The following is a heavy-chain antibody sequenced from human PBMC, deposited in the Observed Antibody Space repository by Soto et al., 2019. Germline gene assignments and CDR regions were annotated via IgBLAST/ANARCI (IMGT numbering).Heavy chain of an antibody. CDR2: IYYSGST. Sequence: QLQLQESGPGLVKPSETLSLTCTVSGGSISSSSYYWGWIRQPPGKGLEWIGSIYYSGSTYYNPSLKSRVTISVDTSKNQFSLKLSSVTAADTAVYYCARHGSVQGRNYFDYWGQGTLVTVSS. V-gene: IGHV4-39*01. J-gene: IGHJ4*02. CDR3: ARHGSVQGRNYFDY. CDR1: GGSISSSSYY. D-gene: IGHD1-1*01.